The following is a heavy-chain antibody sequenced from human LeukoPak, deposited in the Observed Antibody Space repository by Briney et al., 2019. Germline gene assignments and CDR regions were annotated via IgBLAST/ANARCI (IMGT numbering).Heavy chain of an antibody. CDR3: ARDKGELSDAFDI. V-gene: IGHV4-39*07. CDR2: IYYSGST. D-gene: IGHD1-26*01. CDR1: GGSISSSSYY. J-gene: IGHJ3*02. Sequence: PSETLSLTCTVSGGSISSSSYYWGWIRQPPGKGLEWIGSIYYSGSTYYNPSLKSRVTISVDTSKNQFSLKLSSVTAADTAVYYCARDKGELSDAFDIWDQGTLVTVSS.